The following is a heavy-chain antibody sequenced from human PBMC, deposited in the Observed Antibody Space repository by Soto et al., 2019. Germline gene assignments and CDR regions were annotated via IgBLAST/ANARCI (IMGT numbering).Heavy chain of an antibody. J-gene: IGHJ4*02. CDR3: ASEYCTGNSCYSRIFDY. V-gene: IGHV3-21*01. CDR1: GFTFSRYS. D-gene: IGHD2-21*01. CDR2: ISSTSTYI. Sequence: TGGSLRLSCEGSGFTFSRYSMNWVRQAPGKGLEWVASISSTSTYIYYGDFVKGRFSIARDNAKNSLYLQMDSLRDEDMALYYCASEYCTGNSCYSRIFDYWGQGTLVTVSS.